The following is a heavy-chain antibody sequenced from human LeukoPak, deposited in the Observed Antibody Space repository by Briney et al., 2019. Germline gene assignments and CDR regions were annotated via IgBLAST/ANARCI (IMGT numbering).Heavy chain of an antibody. V-gene: IGHV4-59*01. CDR3: ARVPSTIDY. Sequence: SETLSLTCSVSGGSMSGYYWSWIRQPPGQGLEWIGFIYYRGDTKYNPSLKSRVTILVDTSKNQFSLKLSSVTAADTAVYYCARVPSTIDYWGQGTLVTVSS. CDR1: GGSMSGYY. CDR2: IYYRGDT. D-gene: IGHD1-14*01. J-gene: IGHJ4*02.